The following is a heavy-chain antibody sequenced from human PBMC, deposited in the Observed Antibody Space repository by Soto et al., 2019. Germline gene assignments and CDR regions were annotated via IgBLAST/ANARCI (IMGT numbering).Heavy chain of an antibody. J-gene: IGHJ4*02. CDR1: GGSISSSSYY. V-gene: IGHV4-39*01. CDR3: ARRPRPLGNYYFDY. CDR2: IYYSGST. D-gene: IGHD1-7*01. Sequence: SETLSLTCTVSGGSISSSSYYWGWIRQPPGKGLEWIGSIYYSGSTYYNPSLKSRVTISVDTSKNQFSLKLSSVTAADTAGYYCARRPRPLGNYYFDYWGQGTLVTVSS.